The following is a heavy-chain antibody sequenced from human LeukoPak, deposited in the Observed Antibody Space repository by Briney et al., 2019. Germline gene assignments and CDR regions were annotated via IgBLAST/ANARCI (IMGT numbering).Heavy chain of an antibody. CDR3: ARSPHGSGHFDY. CDR2: IYYSGST. CDR1: GGSISSSSYY. J-gene: IGHJ4*02. V-gene: IGHV4-39*07. Sequence: SETLSLTCTVSGGSISSSSYYWGWIRQPPGKGLEWIGSIYYSGSTYYNPSLKSRVTISVDTSKNQFSLKLSSVTAADTAVYYCARSPHGSGHFDYWGQGTLVTVSS. D-gene: IGHD3-10*01.